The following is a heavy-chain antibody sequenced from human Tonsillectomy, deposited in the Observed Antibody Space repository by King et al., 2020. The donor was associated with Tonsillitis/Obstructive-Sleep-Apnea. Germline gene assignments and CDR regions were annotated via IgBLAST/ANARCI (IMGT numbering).Heavy chain of an antibody. J-gene: IGHJ6*02. Sequence: QLQESGPGLVKPSETLSLTCTVSGGSISSSSYYWGWIRQPPGKGLEWIGSIYYSGSTYYNPSLKCRVTISVDTSKNQFSLKLSSVTAADTAVYYCARFLSAAKGWKRKKVGDEGYGMDVWGQGTTVTVSS. CDR3: ARFLSAAKGWKRKKVGDEGYGMDV. CDR1: GGSISSSSYY. CDR2: IYYSGST. D-gene: IGHD2-2*01. V-gene: IGHV4-39*01.